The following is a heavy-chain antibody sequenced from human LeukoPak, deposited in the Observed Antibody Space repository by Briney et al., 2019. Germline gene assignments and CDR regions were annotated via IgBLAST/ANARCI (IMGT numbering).Heavy chain of an antibody. CDR3: TRGDYGAYGYDAFDS. V-gene: IGHV3-74*01. CDR2: INSDGSST. J-gene: IGHJ3*02. D-gene: IGHD4-17*01. CDR1: GFTFRNYW. Sequence: GGSLRLSCAASGFTFRNYWMHWVRQAPGKGLEWVSRINSDGSSTNYADSVKGRFTISRDNAKNTVYMQMNSLRAEDTAMYYCTRGDYGAYGYDAFDSWGQGTMVTVSA.